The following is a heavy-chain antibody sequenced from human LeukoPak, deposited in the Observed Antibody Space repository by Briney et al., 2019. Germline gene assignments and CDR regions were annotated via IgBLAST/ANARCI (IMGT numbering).Heavy chain of an antibody. CDR2: IYYSGST. J-gene: IGHJ4*02. V-gene: IGHV4-59*01. Sequence: SETLSLTCTVSGGSINSYYWSWIRQPPGKGLEWIGYIYYSGSTNYNPSLKSRVTISVDTSKNQFSLRLSSVTAADTAMYYCARQWDSSGWYTMDYWGQGTLVTVSS. D-gene: IGHD6-19*01. CDR1: GGSINSYY. CDR3: ARQWDSSGWYTMDY.